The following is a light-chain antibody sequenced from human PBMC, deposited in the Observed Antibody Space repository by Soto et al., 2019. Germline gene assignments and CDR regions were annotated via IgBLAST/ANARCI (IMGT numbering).Light chain of an antibody. CDR3: CSYANTNNWL. V-gene: IGLV2-23*01. CDR1: SNDIGIDKL. CDR2: EGF. Sequence: QAVVTQPASVSGSPGQSITISCTGTSNDIGIDKLVSWYQQHPGRAPKLMIYEGFKRPSGVSDRYSGSKSGNRASLTISGLRAEDEADYYCCSYANTNNWLFGGGTKLTVL. J-gene: IGLJ3*02.